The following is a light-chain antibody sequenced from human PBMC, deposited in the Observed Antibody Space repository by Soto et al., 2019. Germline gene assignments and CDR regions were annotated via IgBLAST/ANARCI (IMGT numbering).Light chain of an antibody. CDR2: DAS. J-gene: IGKJ5*01. Sequence: DIQMSQSPSTLSASVGDRVTNTCRASQSISNWVAWYQQKPGKAPKLLIYDASSLERGVPSRFSGSGSGTEFTLTISSLQPDDFATYYCQQYNSYSPITFGQGTRLEVK. V-gene: IGKV1-5*01. CDR3: QQYNSYSPIT. CDR1: QSISNW.